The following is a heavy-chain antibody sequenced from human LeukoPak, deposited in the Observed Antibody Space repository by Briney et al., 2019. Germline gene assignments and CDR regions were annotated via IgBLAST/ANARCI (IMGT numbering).Heavy chain of an antibody. CDR2: IYYSGST. Sequence: SETLSLTCTVSGGTISSGDYYWSWIRQPPGKGLEWIGYIYYSGSTYYNPSLKSRVTISVDTSKNLFSLKLSSVTAADTAVYYCAREFGVVTVYYDYWGQGTLVTVSS. V-gene: IGHV4-30-4*08. CDR1: GGTISSGDYY. CDR3: AREFGVVTVYYDY. J-gene: IGHJ4*02. D-gene: IGHD3-3*01.